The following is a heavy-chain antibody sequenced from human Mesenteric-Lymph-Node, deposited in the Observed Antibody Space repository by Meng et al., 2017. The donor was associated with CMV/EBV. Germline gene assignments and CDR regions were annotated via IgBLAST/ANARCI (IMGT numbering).Heavy chain of an antibody. CDR3: AKAPADMYSGLCYFDY. Sequence: GGSLRLSCAASGFTFEDYAMHWVRQVPGKGLEWVSGISWNSGAMGYRDSVRGRFTISRDNTKNSLYLEMKSLRAEDTALYYCAKAPADMYSGLCYFDYWGQGTLVTVSS. D-gene: IGHD1-26*01. V-gene: IGHV3-9*01. CDR2: ISWNSGAM. J-gene: IGHJ4*02. CDR1: GFTFEDYA.